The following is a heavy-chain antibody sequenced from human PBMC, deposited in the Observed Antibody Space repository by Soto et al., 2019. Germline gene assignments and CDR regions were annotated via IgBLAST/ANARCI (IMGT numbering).Heavy chain of an antibody. Sequence: SXTLSRTCTVSGGSISSGGYYWSWIRQHPGKGLEWIGYIYYSGSTYYNPSLKSRVTISVDTSKNQFSLKLSSVTAADTAVYYCARDSRQQLVLDYWGQGTLVTVSS. CDR2: IYYSGST. V-gene: IGHV4-31*03. J-gene: IGHJ4*02. CDR1: GGSISSGGYY. CDR3: ARDSRQQLVLDY. D-gene: IGHD6-13*01.